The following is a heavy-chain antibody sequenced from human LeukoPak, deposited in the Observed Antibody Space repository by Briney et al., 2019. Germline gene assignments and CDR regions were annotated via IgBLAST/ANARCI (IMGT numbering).Heavy chain of an antibody. V-gene: IGHV3-30*18. Sequence: GGSLRLSCAAPGFTFSNYGMHWVRQAPGKGLEWVAVISYDGRNIHYPDSVKGRFTISRDISTDTLWLQMDSLRTEDTAVYYCAKGPLRGTAAAIDYWGQGTLVTVSS. D-gene: IGHD2-2*01. CDR3: AKGPLRGTAAAIDY. CDR1: GFTFSNYG. CDR2: ISYDGRNI. J-gene: IGHJ4*02.